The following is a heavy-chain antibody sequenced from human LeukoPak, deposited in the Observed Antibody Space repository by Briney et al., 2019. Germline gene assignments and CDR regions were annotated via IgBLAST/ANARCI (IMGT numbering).Heavy chain of an antibody. CDR1: GGSISSGSYY. D-gene: IGHD3-10*01. CDR3: ARVDGFGQGFDY. Sequence: SQTLSLTCTVSGGSISSGSYYGSWIRQPAGKGLEWIGRIYISGSTNYNPSLKSRPTLSVRTSTNPLSLKLSSVTAAHPAFHYCARVDGFGQGFDYGGQGRLVTVSS. J-gene: IGHJ4*02. V-gene: IGHV4-61*02. CDR2: IYISGST.